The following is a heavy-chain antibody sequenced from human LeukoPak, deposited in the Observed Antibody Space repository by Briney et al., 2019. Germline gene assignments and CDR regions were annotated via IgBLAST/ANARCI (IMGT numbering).Heavy chain of an antibody. Sequence: GGSLRLSCAASGFTFSSYGMHWVRQAPGKGLEWVAVISYDGSNSYYADSVKGRFTISRDNSKNTLYLQMNSLRAEDTAVYHCAKGDCSSTSCPPDYYYYYYMDVWGKGTTVTVSS. J-gene: IGHJ6*03. CDR1: GFTFSSYG. CDR2: ISYDGSNS. CDR3: AKGDCSSTSCPPDYYYYYYMDV. D-gene: IGHD2-2*01. V-gene: IGHV3-30*18.